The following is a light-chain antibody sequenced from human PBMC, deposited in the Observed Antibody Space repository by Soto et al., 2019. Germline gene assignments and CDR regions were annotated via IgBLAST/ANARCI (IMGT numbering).Light chain of an antibody. CDR2: AAS. CDR1: QGISRS. J-gene: IGKJ5*01. Sequence: GEERSTRRSQSNQGISRSLAWYQQKPGKAPKLLIYAASSLQSGVPSRFSGSGFGTDSTLIISSLQPEDPPIHYWQHPDPLPRAFGQGTRLEIK. CDR3: QHPDPLPRA. V-gene: IGKV1-12*01.